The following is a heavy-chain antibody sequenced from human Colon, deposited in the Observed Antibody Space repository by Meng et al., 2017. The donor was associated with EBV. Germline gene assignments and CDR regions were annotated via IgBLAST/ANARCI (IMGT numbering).Heavy chain of an antibody. V-gene: IGHV4-30-4*01. CDR3: ASFDRIPRRNYFDY. CDR1: GGSMSSGNYY. D-gene: IGHD3-16*02. Sequence: QGQLQEAGPGLVGPAQTLSLTFTVSGGSMSSGNYYWSWIRQPPGKGLEWIGYIHHSGSAYYNPSPKSRVSISVDTSKNQFSLNLNSMTAADTAVYYCASFDRIPRRNYFDYWGQGTLVTVSS. J-gene: IGHJ4*02. CDR2: IHHSGSA.